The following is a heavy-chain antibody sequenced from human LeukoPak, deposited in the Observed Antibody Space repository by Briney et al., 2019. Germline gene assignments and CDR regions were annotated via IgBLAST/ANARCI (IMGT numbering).Heavy chain of an antibody. D-gene: IGHD1-26*01. CDR3: ARGVGAHFDY. V-gene: IGHV4-34*01. CDR2: INHSGST. J-gene: IGHJ4*02. Sequence: SETLSLTCAVYGGSFSGYYWSWIRQPPGKGLEWIGEINHSGSTSYNPSLKSRVTISVDTSKNQFSLKLSSVTAADTAVYYCARGVGAHFDYWGQGTLVTVSS. CDR1: GGSFSGYY.